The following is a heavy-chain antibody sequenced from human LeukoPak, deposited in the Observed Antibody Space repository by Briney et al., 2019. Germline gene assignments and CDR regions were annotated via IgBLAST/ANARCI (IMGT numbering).Heavy chain of an antibody. J-gene: IGHJ4*02. CDR2: ISTSSTYI. CDR1: GFSFSNYN. V-gene: IGHV3-21*01. Sequence: GGSLRLSCAASGFSFSNYNINWVRQAPGKGLEWVSSISTSSTYIFYADSVKGRFTISRDNAKNSLYLQMNSLRADDTAVYYCATGKHYYDSSGYYFYYFDYWGRGTLVTVSS. CDR3: ATGKHYYDSSGYYFYYFDY. D-gene: IGHD3-22*01.